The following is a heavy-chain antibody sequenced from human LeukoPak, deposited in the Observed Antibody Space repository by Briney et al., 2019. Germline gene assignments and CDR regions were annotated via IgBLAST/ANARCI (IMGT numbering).Heavy chain of an antibody. CDR2: IFPDDSGT. Sequence: GESLKISCQGSGYIFTNSWIAWVRQMPGKGLEWMGIIFPDDSGTRYSPSFQGQVTISADKSITTAYLQWSSLKASDTAMYYCATRVLEDFDYWGQGTLVTVSS. D-gene: IGHD2-8*02. CDR1: GYIFTNSW. V-gene: IGHV5-51*01. J-gene: IGHJ4*02. CDR3: ATRVLEDFDY.